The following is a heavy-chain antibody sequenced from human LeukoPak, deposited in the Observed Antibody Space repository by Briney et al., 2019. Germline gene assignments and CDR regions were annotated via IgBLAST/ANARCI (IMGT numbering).Heavy chain of an antibody. CDR1: GFTSTRYT. CDR2: INVGNGNT. D-gene: IGHD1-26*01. V-gene: IGHV1-3*01. J-gene: IGHJ4*02. CDR3: ARYEREFDY. Sequence: GASVKVSCKVSGFTSTRYTTHWVRQAPGQRLERMGWINVGNGNTKYSQKLQGRVTITRDTSASTAYMELSSLRSEDTAVYYCARYEREFDYWGQGTLVTVSS.